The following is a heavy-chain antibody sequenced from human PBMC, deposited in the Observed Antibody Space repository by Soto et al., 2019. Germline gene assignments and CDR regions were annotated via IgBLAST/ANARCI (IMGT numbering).Heavy chain of an antibody. D-gene: IGHD4-17*01. CDR1: GFTFDDYA. J-gene: IGHJ1*01. V-gene: IGHV3-9*01. CDR3: AKDKGDYGDKRAEYFQH. CDR2: ISWNSGSI. Sequence: EVQLVESGGGLVQPGRSLRLSCAASGFTFDDYAMHWVRQAPGKGLEWVSGISWNSGSIGYADSVKGRFTISRDNAKNSLYLQMNSLRAEDTALYYCAKDKGDYGDKRAEYFQHWGQGTLVTVSS.